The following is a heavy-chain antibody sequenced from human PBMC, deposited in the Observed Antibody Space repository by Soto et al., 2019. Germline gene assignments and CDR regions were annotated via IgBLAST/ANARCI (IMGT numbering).Heavy chain of an antibody. J-gene: IGHJ4*01. D-gene: IGHD6-13*01. CDR3: ARGPRGGAAAFDY. CDR1: GFTFSSYG. V-gene: IGHV3-33*01. Sequence: PGGPLRLSCAASGFTFSSYGMHWVRQAPGKGLEWVAVIWYDGSNKYYADSVKGRFTISRDNSKNTLYLQMNSLRAEDTAVYYCARGPRGGAAAFDYWGHGTLVTVSS. CDR2: IWYDGSNK.